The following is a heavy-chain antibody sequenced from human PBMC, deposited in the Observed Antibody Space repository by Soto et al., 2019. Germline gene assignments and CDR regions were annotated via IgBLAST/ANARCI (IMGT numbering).Heavy chain of an antibody. D-gene: IGHD3-10*01. CDR3: VTSYRGSQG. J-gene: IGHJ4*02. V-gene: IGHV3-74*01. CDR2: INADGTNT. CDR1: GFTFSDNW. Sequence: GGSLILSCIPSGFTFSDNWMHCVRQAPGKGLVWVSRINADGTNTAYADSVTGRFTISRDNPKNTLYLEMNSLRAEDTAVDDGVTSYRGSQGWGQGDLVTVYS.